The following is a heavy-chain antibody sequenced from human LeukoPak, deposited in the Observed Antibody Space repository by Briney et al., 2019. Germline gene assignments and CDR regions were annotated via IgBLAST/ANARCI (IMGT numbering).Heavy chain of an antibody. Sequence: GGSLRLSCVGSGFTFSNKWMSWVRQAPGKGLEWVANIKQDGSEKYYVDSVKGRFTISRDNAKNSLYLQMNSLRAEDTAVYYCARAYYDILTGLNWFDPWGQGTLVTVSS. V-gene: IGHV3-7*03. J-gene: IGHJ5*02. CDR2: IKQDGSEK. CDR3: ARAYYDILTGLNWFDP. D-gene: IGHD3-9*01. CDR1: GFTFSNKW.